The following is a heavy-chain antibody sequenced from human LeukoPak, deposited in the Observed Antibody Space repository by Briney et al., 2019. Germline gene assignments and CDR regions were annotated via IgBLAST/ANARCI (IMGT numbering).Heavy chain of an antibody. CDR3: AKDRSKWLRPGAFDI. J-gene: IGHJ3*02. V-gene: IGHV3-30*02. Sequence: GGSLRLSCAASGFTFSSYGMHWVRQAPGKGLEWVAFILYDGSNKYYADSAKGRFTISRDNSKNTLYLQMNSLRAEDTTVYYCAKDRSKWLRPGAFDIWGQGTMVTVSS. CDR2: ILYDGSNK. D-gene: IGHD5-12*01. CDR1: GFTFSSYG.